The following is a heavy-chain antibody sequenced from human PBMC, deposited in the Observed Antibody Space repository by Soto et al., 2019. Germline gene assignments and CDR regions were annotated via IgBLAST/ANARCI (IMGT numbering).Heavy chain of an antibody. D-gene: IGHD6-13*01. J-gene: IGHJ6*02. CDR3: ARRKDSSRYFYGMDV. CDR1: GGSFDEYF. V-gene: IGHV4-34*02. CDR2: VHHSGTS. Sequence: QVALQQWGAGLLKPSQTLSLTCGVSGGSFDEYFWTWIRLTPGQGLEWIGEVHHSGTSSYNPSLKSRLAVSVDTSKSQVSLTLTSVTAADTGVYYCARRKDSSRYFYGMDVWGQGTTVVVS.